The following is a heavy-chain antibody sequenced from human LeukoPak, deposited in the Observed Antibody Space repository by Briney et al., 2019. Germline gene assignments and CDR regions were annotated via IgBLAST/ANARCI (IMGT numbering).Heavy chain of an antibody. V-gene: IGHV1-2*02. J-gene: IGHJ3*02. Sequence: ASVKVSCKASVYTFTGYYIHWVPQAPGQRLEWMGWINPNSGGIKYAQKFQGRVTMTRDTSISTAYMELSRLRSDDTAVYYCGRDRAFAGTAPDAFDIWGQGTMVTVSS. CDR2: INPNSGGI. D-gene: IGHD6-19*01. CDR1: VYTFTGYY. CDR3: GRDRAFAGTAPDAFDI.